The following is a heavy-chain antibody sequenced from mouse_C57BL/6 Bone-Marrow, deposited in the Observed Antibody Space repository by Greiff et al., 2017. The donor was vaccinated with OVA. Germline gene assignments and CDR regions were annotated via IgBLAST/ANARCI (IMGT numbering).Heavy chain of an antibody. D-gene: IGHD2-5*01. CDR2: INPSNGGT. J-gene: IGHJ1*03. CDR3: ANSNYDCWYFDV. Sequence: QVQLQQPGTELVKPGASVKLSCKASGYTFTSYWMHWVKQRPGQGLEWIGNINPSNGGTNYNAKFKSKATLTVDKSSSTAYMQLSSLTSEDSAVYYCANSNYDCWYFDVWGTGTTVTVSS. CDR1: GYTFTSYW. V-gene: IGHV1-53*01.